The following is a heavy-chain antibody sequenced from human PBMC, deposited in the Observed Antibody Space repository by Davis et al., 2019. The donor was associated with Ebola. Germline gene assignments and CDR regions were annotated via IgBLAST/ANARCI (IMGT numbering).Heavy chain of an antibody. CDR1: GYTFTGYY. Sequence: SCKASGYTFTGYYMHWVRQAPGKGLEWVAVISYDGSNKYYADSVKGRFTISRDNSKNTLYLQMNSLRAEDTAVYYCATTYTTFEVDYWGQGTLVTVSS. J-gene: IGHJ4*02. V-gene: IGHV3-30-3*01. CDR3: ATTYTTFEVDY. CDR2: ISYDGSNK. D-gene: IGHD3-10*02.